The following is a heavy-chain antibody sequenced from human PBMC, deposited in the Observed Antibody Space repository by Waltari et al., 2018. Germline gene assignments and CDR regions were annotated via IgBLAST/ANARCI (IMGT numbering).Heavy chain of an antibody. V-gene: IGHV1-8*01. CDR3: ARGYYGSGSCDY. J-gene: IGHJ4*02. CDR1: GYTFTNYD. CDR2: MNPTSGNT. Sequence: QVQLVQSGAEVKKPGASVKVSCKASGYTFTNYDINRVRQAAGQGLEWMGWMNPTSGNTGYAQKFQGRVTMTRHTSISTAYMELSSLRSEDTAVYYCARGYYGSGSCDYWGQGTLVTVSS. D-gene: IGHD3-10*01.